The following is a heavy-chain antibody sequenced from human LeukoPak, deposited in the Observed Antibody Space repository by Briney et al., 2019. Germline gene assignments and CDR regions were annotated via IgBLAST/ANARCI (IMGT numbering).Heavy chain of an antibody. J-gene: IGHJ4*02. CDR1: GFTFSSYW. V-gene: IGHV3-7*03. CDR3: AKDSMVRGVPVYFDY. D-gene: IGHD3-10*01. Sequence: PGGSLRLSCAASGFTFSSYWMSWVRQAPGKGLEWVANIKQDGSEKYYVDSVKGRFTISRDNAKNSLYLQMNSLRAEDTALYYCAKDSMVRGVPVYFDYWGQGTLVTVSS. CDR2: IKQDGSEK.